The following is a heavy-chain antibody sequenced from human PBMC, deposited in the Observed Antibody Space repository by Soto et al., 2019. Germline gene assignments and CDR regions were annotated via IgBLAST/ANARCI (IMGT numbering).Heavy chain of an antibody. CDR1: GGSISSYY. CDR3: GGGVLGADFWRGPGGFDP. V-gene: IGHV4-59*01. CDR2: IYYSGST. J-gene: IGHJ5*02. D-gene: IGHD3-3*01. Sequence: PSETLSLTCTVSGGSISSYYWSWIRQPPGKGLEWIGYIYYSGSTNYNPSLKSRVTISVDTSKNQFSLKLSSVPAADTAVYYCGGGVLGADFWRGPGGFDPWGQGTLVTVSS.